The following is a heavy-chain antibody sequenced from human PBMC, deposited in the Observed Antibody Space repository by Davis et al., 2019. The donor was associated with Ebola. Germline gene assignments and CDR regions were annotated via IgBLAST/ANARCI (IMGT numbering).Heavy chain of an antibody. J-gene: IGHJ5*02. Sequence: SVKVSCKASGGTFSSYAISWVRQAPGQGLEWMGGIIPIFGTPNYAQKFQGRVTITAGKSTSTAYMELSSLRSEDTAVYYCARRRSSWTTRNWFDPWGQGTLVTVSS. V-gene: IGHV1-69*06. CDR1: GGTFSSYA. D-gene: IGHD3/OR15-3a*01. CDR2: IIPIFGTP. CDR3: ARRRSSWTTRNWFDP.